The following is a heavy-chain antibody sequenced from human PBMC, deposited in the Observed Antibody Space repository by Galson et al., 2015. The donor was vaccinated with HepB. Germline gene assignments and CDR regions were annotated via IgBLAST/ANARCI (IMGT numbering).Heavy chain of an antibody. J-gene: IGHJ6*02. CDR3: ARRVGATEFNFWPYGMDV. V-gene: IGHV7-4-1*02. D-gene: IGHD1-26*01. CDR1: GYTFTSYA. CDR2: INTNTGNP. Sequence: SVKVSCKASGYTFTSYAMNWVRQAPGQGLEWMGWINTNTGNPTYAQGFTGRFVFSLDTSVSTAYLQISSLKAEDTAVYYCARRVGATEFNFWPYGMDVWGQGTTVTVSS.